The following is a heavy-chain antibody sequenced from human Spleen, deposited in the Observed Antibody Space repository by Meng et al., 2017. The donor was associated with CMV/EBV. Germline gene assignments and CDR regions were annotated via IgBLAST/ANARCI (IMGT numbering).Heavy chain of an antibody. CDR2: ISYDGSNK. V-gene: IGHV3-30*04. CDR1: GFTFSSYA. D-gene: IGHD3-3*01. J-gene: IGHJ6*02. CDR3: ARDIDRWSGSDYGMDV. Sequence: GGSLRLSCAASGFTFSSYAMHWVRQAPGKGLEWVAVISYDGSNKYYADSVKGRFTISRDNSKNTLYLQMNSLRAEDTAVYYCARDIDRWSGSDYGMDVWGQGTTVTVSS.